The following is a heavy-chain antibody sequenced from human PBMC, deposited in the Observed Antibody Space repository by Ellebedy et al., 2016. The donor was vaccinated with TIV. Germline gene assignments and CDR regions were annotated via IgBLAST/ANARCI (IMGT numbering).Heavy chain of an antibody. Sequence: PGGSLRLSCAASRFNFRSYWMTWVRQAPGKGLQWVANIYQDGSVQYYVDSVKGRFTISRDNADNSLFLQMNSLRAEDTAGYYCAGRGSYGDYAVQVKNWVDTWGRGTLVAVSS. CDR2: IYQDGSVQ. CDR1: RFNFRSYW. D-gene: IGHD4-17*01. J-gene: IGHJ5*02. CDR3: AGRGSYGDYAVQVKNWVDT. V-gene: IGHV3-7*01.